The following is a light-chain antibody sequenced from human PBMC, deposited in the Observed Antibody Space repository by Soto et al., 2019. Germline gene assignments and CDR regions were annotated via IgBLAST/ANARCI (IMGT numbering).Light chain of an antibody. CDR3: SSYSDSDTKV. V-gene: IGLV2-14*03. J-gene: IGLJ1*01. Sequence: QSVLTQPASVSGSPGQSITISCGGTRSDVGAYIYVSWYQQYPGKAPKLIIYEVNNRPSGVSGRFSGSKSDTTAYLTISGLQAEDEADYYCSSYSDSDTKVFGTGTKVTV. CDR1: RSDVGAYIY. CDR2: EVN.